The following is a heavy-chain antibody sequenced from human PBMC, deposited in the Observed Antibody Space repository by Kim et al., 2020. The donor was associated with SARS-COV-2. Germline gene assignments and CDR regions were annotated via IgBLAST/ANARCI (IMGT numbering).Heavy chain of an antibody. Sequence: GGSLRLSCAASGFTFSSYAMSWVRQAPGKGLEWVSAISGSGGSTYYADSVKGRFTSSRDNSKNTLDLQMNSLRAEDTAVYNCAKGSSPFGDPRRTNAFAIWGQGTMGTVSS. CDR1: GFTFSSYA. CDR3: AKGSSPFGDPRRTNAFAI. CDR2: ISGSGGST. D-gene: IGHD4-17*01. J-gene: IGHJ3*02. V-gene: IGHV3-23*01.